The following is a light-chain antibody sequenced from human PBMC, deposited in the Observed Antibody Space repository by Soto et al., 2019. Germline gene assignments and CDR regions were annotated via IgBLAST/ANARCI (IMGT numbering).Light chain of an antibody. Sequence: EIVLTQSPATLSLSPGERATLSCRASQSVSSYLAWYQQKPGQPPRLLIYDASNRATGIPARFSGSGSGTDFTLTISSLEPEDFAVYYCQQRRNWPLTFGGGTKVDIK. CDR1: QSVSSY. CDR2: DAS. CDR3: QQRRNWPLT. J-gene: IGKJ4*01. V-gene: IGKV3-11*01.